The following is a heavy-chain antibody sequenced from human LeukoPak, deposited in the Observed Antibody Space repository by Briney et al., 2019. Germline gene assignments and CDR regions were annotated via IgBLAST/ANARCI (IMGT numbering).Heavy chain of an antibody. D-gene: IGHD3-9*01. CDR3: ASGGLVSRYLDH. V-gene: IGHV4-59*12. J-gene: IGHJ4*02. Sequence: SETLSLTCTVSGGSISSYSWSWIRQPPGKGLEWIGEIFYSGSTNSNPSLKSRLTMSVDESKHEFSLKLTSVTAADTAVYYCASGGLVSRYLDHWGQGTLVTVSS. CDR1: GGSISSYS. CDR2: IFYSGST.